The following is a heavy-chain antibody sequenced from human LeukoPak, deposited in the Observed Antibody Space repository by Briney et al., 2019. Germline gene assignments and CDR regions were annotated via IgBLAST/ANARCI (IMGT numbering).Heavy chain of an antibody. CDR2: IMPLFGTA. V-gene: IGHV1-69*05. CDR1: GGTLNNSA. D-gene: IGHD4-17*01. J-gene: IGHJ5*02. Sequence: ASVKVSCKTYGGTLNNSAISWVRQAPGQGLEWLGGIMPLFGTAGYAQKFQGRVTITKDESTRTVYLELTSLTSDDTAVYYCARDVHGDYGSGWFDPWGQGTLVSVSA. CDR3: ARDVHGDYGSGWFDP.